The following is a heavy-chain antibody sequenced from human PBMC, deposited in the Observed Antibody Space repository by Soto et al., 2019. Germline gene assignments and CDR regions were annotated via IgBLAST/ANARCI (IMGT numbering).Heavy chain of an antibody. Sequence: EVPLVESGGGLIQPGGSLRLSCAASGFTVSSNYMSWVRQAPGKGLEWVSVIYSGGSTYYADSVKGRFTISRDNSKNTLYLQMNSLRAEDTAVYYCARVSYYYDSSGYSQGGAFDIWGQGTMVTVSS. J-gene: IGHJ3*02. V-gene: IGHV3-53*01. CDR1: GFTVSSNY. CDR3: ARVSYYYDSSGYSQGGAFDI. D-gene: IGHD3-22*01. CDR2: IYSGGST.